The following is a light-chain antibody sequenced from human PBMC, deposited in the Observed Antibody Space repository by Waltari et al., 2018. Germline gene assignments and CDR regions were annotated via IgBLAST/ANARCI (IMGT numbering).Light chain of an antibody. CDR3: SSYAGSNNLGV. CDR2: EVS. V-gene: IGLV2-8*01. Sequence: QSALTQPPSASGSPGQSVTISCTGTSSDVGGYNYVSWYQHHPGNAPKLMIYEVSKRPSGVPERFSGSKSGNTASLTGSGLQAEDEADYYCSSYAGSNNLGVFGTGTKVTVL. J-gene: IGLJ1*01. CDR1: SSDVGGYNY.